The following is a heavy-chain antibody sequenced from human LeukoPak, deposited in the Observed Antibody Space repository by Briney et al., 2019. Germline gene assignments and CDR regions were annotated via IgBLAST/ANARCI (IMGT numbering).Heavy chain of an antibody. CDR2: ISAYNGNT. D-gene: IGHD6-13*01. CDR1: DYTFTSYG. J-gene: IGHJ4*02. Sequence: LGASVKVSCKASDYTFTSYGISWVRQAPGQGLEWMGWISAYNGNTNYAQKLQGRVTMTTDTSTSTAYMELRSLRSDDTAVYYCASSNRGYGSSWSFDYWGQGTLVTVSS. V-gene: IGHV1-18*01. CDR3: ASSNRGYGSSWSFDY.